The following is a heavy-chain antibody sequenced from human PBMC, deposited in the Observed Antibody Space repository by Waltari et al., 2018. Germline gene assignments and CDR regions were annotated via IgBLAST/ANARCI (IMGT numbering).Heavy chain of an antibody. CDR2: IIPRFGTA. CDR1: GGTFSSYA. J-gene: IGHJ1*01. V-gene: IGHV1-69*13. D-gene: IGHD6-13*01. Sequence: QVQLVQSGAEVKKPGSSVKVSCKASGGTFSSYAISWVRQAPGQGLEWMGGIIPRFGTANYAQKCQGRVTMSADECTSTAYRELSRLRSEETAVYYCTRGPNSSWYLSQHWGQGTLVTVSS. CDR3: TRGPNSSWYLSQH.